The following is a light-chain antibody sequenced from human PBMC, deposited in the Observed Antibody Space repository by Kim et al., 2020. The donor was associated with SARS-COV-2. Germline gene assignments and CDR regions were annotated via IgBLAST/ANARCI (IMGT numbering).Light chain of an antibody. J-gene: IGKJ1*01. Sequence: ETVLTQSPGTLSLSPGERATLSCRASQSVSSSYLAWYQQKPGQAPRLLIHGASTRATGIPDRFSGSGSGTDFSLTISRLEPEDFAVYCCLQYGNSTWTFGQGTKVDIK. CDR2: GAS. CDR1: QSVSSSY. CDR3: LQYGNSTWT. V-gene: IGKV3-20*01.